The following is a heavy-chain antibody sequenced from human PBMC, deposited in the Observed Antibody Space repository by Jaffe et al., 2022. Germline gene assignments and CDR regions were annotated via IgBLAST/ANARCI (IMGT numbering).Heavy chain of an antibody. V-gene: IGHV2-70*20. CDR3: ARIRRGYSYGYDDYYYYYYMDV. CDR1: GFSLSTSGMC. CDR2: IDWDDDK. D-gene: IGHD5-18*01. Sequence: QVTLRESGPALVKPTQTLTLTCTFSGFSLSTSGMCVSWVRQPPGKALEWLALIDWDDDKYYSTSLKTRLTISKDTSKNQVVLTMTNMDPVDTATYYCARIRRGYSYGYDDYYYYYYMDVWGKGTTVTVSS. J-gene: IGHJ6*03.